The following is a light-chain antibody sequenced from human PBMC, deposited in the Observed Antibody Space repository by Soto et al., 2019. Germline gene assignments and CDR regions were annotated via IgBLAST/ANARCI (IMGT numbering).Light chain of an antibody. CDR1: QSISTY. CDR2: AAS. Sequence: DIQMTQSPSSLSASVGDRVTITCRASQSISTYLNWYQQKPGKAPKLLIYAASSLQSGVPSRFSGSGSGTEFTLTISSLQPDDFATYYCQHYNSYSEAFGQVTKVDI. V-gene: IGKV1-39*01. CDR3: QHYNSYSEA. J-gene: IGKJ1*01.